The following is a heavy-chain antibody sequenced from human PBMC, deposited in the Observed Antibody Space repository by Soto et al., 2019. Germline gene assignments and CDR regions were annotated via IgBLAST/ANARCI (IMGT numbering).Heavy chain of an antibody. J-gene: IGHJ1*01. CDR1: GFNFSSYS. D-gene: IGHD6-19*01. CDR3: AKDFYSSGWYRAEYFQH. CDR2: ISGSGGST. V-gene: IGHV3-23*01. Sequence: GGSLRLSCAASGFNFSSYSMSWVRQDPGKGLEWVSAISGSGGSTYYADSVKGRFTISRDNSKNTLYLQMNSLRAEDTAVYYCAKDFYSSGWYRAEYFQHWGQGTLVTVSS.